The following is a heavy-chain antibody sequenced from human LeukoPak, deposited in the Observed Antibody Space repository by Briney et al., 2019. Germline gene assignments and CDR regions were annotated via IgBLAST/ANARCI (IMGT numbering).Heavy chain of an antibody. Sequence: GGSLRLSCAASGFTFSSYGLPWVRQAPGKGLEWVAVISYDGSNKYYADSVKGRFTISRDNSKNTLCLQMNSLRAEDTAVYYCAKDHDDYGDYGGPDYWGQGTLVTVSS. CDR2: ISYDGSNK. D-gene: IGHD4-17*01. CDR3: AKDHDDYGDYGGPDY. V-gene: IGHV3-30*18. CDR1: GFTFSSYG. J-gene: IGHJ4*02.